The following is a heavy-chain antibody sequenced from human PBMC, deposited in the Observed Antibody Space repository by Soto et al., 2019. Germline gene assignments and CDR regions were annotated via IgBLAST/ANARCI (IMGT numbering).Heavy chain of an antibody. CDR2: ISYDGSNK. Sequence: QVQLVESGGGVVQPGRSLRLSCAASGFTFSSYGMHWVRQAPGKGLEWVAVISYDGSNKYYADSVKGRFTISRDNSKNTLYLQMNSRRAEDTAVYYCAKDRSGSSSWYRRYYYYGMDVWGQGTTVTVSS. CDR3: AKDRSGSSSWYRRYYYYGMDV. V-gene: IGHV3-30*18. D-gene: IGHD6-13*01. CDR1: GFTFSSYG. J-gene: IGHJ6*02.